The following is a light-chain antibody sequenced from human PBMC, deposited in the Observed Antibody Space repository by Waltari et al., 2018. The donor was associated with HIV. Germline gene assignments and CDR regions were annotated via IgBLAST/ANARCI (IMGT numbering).Light chain of an antibody. CDR1: SSNIGGNF. CDR2: RDN. J-gene: IGLJ3*02. Sequence: QSVLTQPPSASGTPGQRVTIPCSGSSSNIGGNFVYWYQQLPGTAPKLLIYRDNQRPSGVPDRFSGSKSGTSVSLAISGLRSEDEADYYCAAWDDRLSGWVFGGGTKLTV. V-gene: IGLV1-47*01. CDR3: AAWDDRLSGWV.